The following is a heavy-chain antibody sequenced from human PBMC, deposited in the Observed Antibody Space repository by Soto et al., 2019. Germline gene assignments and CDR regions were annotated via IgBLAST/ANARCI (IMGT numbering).Heavy chain of an antibody. CDR2: IYYSGST. J-gene: IGHJ4*02. Sequence: KTSETLSLTCTVSGDSISSYYWGWIRQPPGKGLEWIGYIYYSGSTNYNPSLKSRVTISVDTPKNQFSLKLTSVTAADTAVYYCARGVATIGSWGQGTLVTVSS. D-gene: IGHD5-12*01. CDR1: GDSISSYY. V-gene: IGHV4-59*01. CDR3: ARGVATIGS.